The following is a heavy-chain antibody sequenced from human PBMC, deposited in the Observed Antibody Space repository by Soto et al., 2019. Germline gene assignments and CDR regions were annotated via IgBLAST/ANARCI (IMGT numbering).Heavy chain of an antibody. D-gene: IGHD5-12*01. Sequence: SETLSLTCTVSGGSISSGGYYWSWIRQHPGKGLEWIGYIYYSGSTYYNPSLKSRVTISVDTSKNQFSLKLSSVTAADTAVYYCARDMRSWSGYDKDYYYYYGMDVWGQGTTVTVS. CDR2: IYYSGST. J-gene: IGHJ6*02. CDR3: ARDMRSWSGYDKDYYYYYGMDV. CDR1: GGSISSGGYY. V-gene: IGHV4-31*03.